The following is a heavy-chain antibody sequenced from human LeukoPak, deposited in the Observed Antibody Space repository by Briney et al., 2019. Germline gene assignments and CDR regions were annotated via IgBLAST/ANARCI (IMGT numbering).Heavy chain of an antibody. CDR2: IYYSGST. CDR1: GGSIGSYY. J-gene: IGHJ5*02. Sequence: SETLSLTCTVSGGSIGSYYWSWIRQPPGKGLEWIGYIYYSGSTNYNPSLKSRVTISVDASKNQFSLKLSSVTAADTAVYYCARDTYYGSGSYVVDPWGQGTLVTVSS. D-gene: IGHD3-10*01. V-gene: IGHV4-59*01. CDR3: ARDTYYGSGSYVVDP.